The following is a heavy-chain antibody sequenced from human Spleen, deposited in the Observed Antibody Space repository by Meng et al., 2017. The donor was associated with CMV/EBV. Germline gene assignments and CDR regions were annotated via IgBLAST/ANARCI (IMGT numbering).Heavy chain of an antibody. J-gene: IGHJ4*02. CDR2: INPNSGGT. V-gene: IGHV1-2*02. CDR3: ARGQVFS. Sequence: ASVKVSCKAPGGTFSFYAITWVRQAPGQGLEWMGWINPNSGGTNYAQKFQGRVTMTRDTSISTAYMELSRLRSDDTAVYYCARGQVFSWGQGTLVTVSS. CDR1: GGTFSFYA.